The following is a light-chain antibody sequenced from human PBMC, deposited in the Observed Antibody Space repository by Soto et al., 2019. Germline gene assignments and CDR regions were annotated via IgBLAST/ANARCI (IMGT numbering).Light chain of an antibody. CDR2: DVN. J-gene: IGLJ1*01. CDR1: SSDVGAYNY. CDR3: CSYAGTPYV. V-gene: IGLV2-11*01. Sequence: SALTQPRSGSGSPGQSGSISCTGTSSDVGAYNYVSWYQQHPDKAPKFMIYDVNKRPSGVPDRFSGSKSGNTASLTISGLQAEDEADYYCCSYAGTPYVFGTGTKVTVL.